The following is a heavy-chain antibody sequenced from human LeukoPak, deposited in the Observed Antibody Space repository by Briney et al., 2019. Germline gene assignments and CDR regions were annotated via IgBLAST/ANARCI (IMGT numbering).Heavy chain of an antibody. CDR1: GFTFDDYP. D-gene: IGHD3-16*02. Sequence: PGGSLRLSCAASGFTFDDYPMHWVRHAPGKGLEWVSLISGDGGTTYYGDSVKGRFTISRDNSKKSLYLQMNSLRTEDTALYYCAKGVWGSYRYASYFDYWGQGTLVTVSS. V-gene: IGHV3-43*01. J-gene: IGHJ4*02. CDR2: ISGDGGTT. CDR3: AKGVWGSYRYASYFDY.